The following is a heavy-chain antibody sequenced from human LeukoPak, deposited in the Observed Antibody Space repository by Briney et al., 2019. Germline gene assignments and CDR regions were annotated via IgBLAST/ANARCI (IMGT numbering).Heavy chain of an antibody. CDR2: MNPNSGNT. J-gene: IGHJ6*02. D-gene: IGHD3-9*01. Sequence: ASVKVSCKASGYTFTSYDINWVRQATRQGLEWMGWMNPNSGNTGYAQKFQGRVTMTRNTSISTAYMELSSLRSEDTAVYYCARGHNYDILTGYYRSYYYYYGMDVWGQGTTVTVSS. CDR1: GYTFTSYD. CDR3: ARGHNYDILTGYYRSYYYYYGMDV. V-gene: IGHV1-8*01.